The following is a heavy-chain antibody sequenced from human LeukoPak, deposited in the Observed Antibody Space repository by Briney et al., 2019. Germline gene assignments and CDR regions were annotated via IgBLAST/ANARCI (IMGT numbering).Heavy chain of an antibody. CDR1: GFTFSSYA. CDR3: AKVSCSGGSCYYDY. D-gene: IGHD2-15*01. J-gene: IGHJ4*02. V-gene: IGHV3-23*01. Sequence: GGSLRLSCAASGFTFSSYAMSWVRQAPGKGLEWVSAISGSGGSTYYADSVKGRFTISRDNSKNTLYLQMNSLRAEDTAVYYCAKVSCSGGSCYYDYWGQGTLVTVSS. CDR2: ISGSGGST.